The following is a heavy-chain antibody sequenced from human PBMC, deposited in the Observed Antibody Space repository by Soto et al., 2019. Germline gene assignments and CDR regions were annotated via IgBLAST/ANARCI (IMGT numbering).Heavy chain of an antibody. D-gene: IGHD2-21*02. CDR2: IRSSSDT. V-gene: IGHV3-21*01. CDR1: GFSFSIYS. Sequence: EVQLVESGGGLVKPGGSLKLSCAASGFSFSIYSMNWVRQTPGKGLEWVSSIRSSSDTYYADSVKGRFTTSRDNAKNSLYLQMNSLRAEDTAVYYCARDHDVVSEGGLVDYWGQGTLVTVSS. J-gene: IGHJ4*02. CDR3: ARDHDVVSEGGLVDY.